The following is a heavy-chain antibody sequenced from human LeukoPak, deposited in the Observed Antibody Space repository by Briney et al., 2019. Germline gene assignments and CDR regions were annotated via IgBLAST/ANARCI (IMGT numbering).Heavy chain of an antibody. D-gene: IGHD3-22*01. V-gene: IGHV4-61*02. J-gene: IGHJ4*02. CDR1: GGSISSGSYY. CDR3: ASLSYYYDSSGYFRDY. Sequence: PSETLSLTCTVSGGSISSGSYYWSWIRQPAGKGLEWIGRIYTSGSTNYNPSLKSRVTISVDTSKNQFSLKLSSVTAADTAVYYCASLSYYYDSSGYFRDYWGQGTLVTVSS. CDR2: IYTSGST.